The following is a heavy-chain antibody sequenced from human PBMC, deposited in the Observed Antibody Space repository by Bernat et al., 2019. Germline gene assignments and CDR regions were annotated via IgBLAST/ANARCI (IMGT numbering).Heavy chain of an antibody. Sequence: EVQLVESGGGLVQPGGSLRLSCAVSGFTVSSNYMSWVRQAPGKGLEWVAVIYSGGDTYYADYVKGRFTVSRDNSENKLYLQLNSLRTEDTALYYCASSGGVDGPFDHWGQGALVTVSP. CDR2: IYSGGDT. J-gene: IGHJ4*02. V-gene: IGHV3-66*01. CDR3: ASSGGVDGPFDH. CDR1: GFTVSSNY. D-gene: IGHD2-8*02.